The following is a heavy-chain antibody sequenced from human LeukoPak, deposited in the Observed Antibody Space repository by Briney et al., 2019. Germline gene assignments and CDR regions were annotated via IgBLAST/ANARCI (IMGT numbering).Heavy chain of an antibody. Sequence: SETLSLTCTVSGGSISSSGYYWGWLRRPPGKGLEWIGSFYYTGSTYYSPSLKSRATISRDTSKNQFSLKLSSVTAADTAVYYCARNLWVGDRYGSTFDYWGQGTLVTVSS. J-gene: IGHJ4*02. CDR2: FYYTGST. CDR1: GGSISSSGYY. D-gene: IGHD3-10*01. CDR3: ARNLWVGDRYGSTFDY. V-gene: IGHV4-39*01.